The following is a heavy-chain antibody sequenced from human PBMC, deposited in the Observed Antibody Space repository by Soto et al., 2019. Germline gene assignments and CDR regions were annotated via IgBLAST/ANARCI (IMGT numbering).Heavy chain of an antibody. CDR1: GFTFSSYS. CDR3: AKIFGTYYYDSSGYTFDY. Sequence: GGSLRLSCAASGFTFSSYSMSWVRQAPGKGLEWVSAISGSGGSTYYADSVKGRFTISRDNSKNTLYLQMNSLRAEDTAVYYCAKIFGTYYYDSSGYTFDYCGRGTLVTVCS. J-gene: IGHJ4*02. CDR2: ISGSGGST. V-gene: IGHV3-23*01. D-gene: IGHD3-22*01.